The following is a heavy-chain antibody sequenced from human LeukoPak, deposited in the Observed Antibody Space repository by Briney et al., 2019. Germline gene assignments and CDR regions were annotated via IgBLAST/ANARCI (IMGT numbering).Heavy chain of an antibody. CDR2: ISSSSSYI. V-gene: IGHV3-21*01. CDR3: ASGARFGPDIDY. CDR1: GFTFSSYS. D-gene: IGHD3-10*02. J-gene: IGHJ4*02. Sequence: GGSLRLSCAASGFTFSSYSMNWVRQAPGKGLEWVSSISSSSSYIYYADSVKGRFTISRDNAKNSLYLQMNSLRAEDTAVYYCASGARFGPDIDYWGQGTLVTVSS.